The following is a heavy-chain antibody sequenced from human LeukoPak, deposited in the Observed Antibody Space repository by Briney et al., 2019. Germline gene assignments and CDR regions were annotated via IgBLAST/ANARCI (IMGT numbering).Heavy chain of an antibody. CDR3: AKYEAYYYDSSGCLDY. V-gene: IGHV3-30*18. CDR1: GFTFSSYG. Sequence: GGSLRLSCAASGFTFSSYGMHWVRQAPGKGLEWVAVISYDGSNKYYADSVKGRFTISRDNSKNTLYLQMNSLRAEDTAVYYCAKYEAYYYDSSGCLDYWGQGTLVTVSS. D-gene: IGHD3-22*01. J-gene: IGHJ4*02. CDR2: ISYDGSNK.